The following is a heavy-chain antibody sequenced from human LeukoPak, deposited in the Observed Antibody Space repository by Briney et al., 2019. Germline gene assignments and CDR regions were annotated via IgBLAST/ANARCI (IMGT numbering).Heavy chain of an antibody. Sequence: SETLSLTCTVSGGSISTDTNYWAWIRQPPGKGLEWIGSIFYSGITYYNRSLKSPVTISVDTSQNQFSLKLSSVTAADTAVYYRARHGPAPSFDCWGQGSLLTVSS. CDR1: GGSISTDTNY. CDR3: ARHGPAPSFDC. J-gene: IGHJ4*02. CDR2: IFYSGIT. V-gene: IGHV4-39*01.